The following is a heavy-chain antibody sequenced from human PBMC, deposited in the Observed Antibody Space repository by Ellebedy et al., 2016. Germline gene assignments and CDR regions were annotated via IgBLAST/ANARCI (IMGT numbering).Heavy chain of an antibody. CDR3: AKDHHCSSTSCYFYYYGMDV. D-gene: IGHD2-2*01. J-gene: IGHJ6*02. V-gene: IGHV3-9*01. CDR1: GFTFDDYA. CDR2: ISWNSGSI. Sequence: SLKISXAASGFTFDDYAMHWVRQAPGKGLEWVSGISWNSGSIGYADSVKGRFTISRDNAKNTLYLQMNSLRAEDTAVYYCAKDHHCSSTSCYFYYYGMDVWGQGTTVTVSS.